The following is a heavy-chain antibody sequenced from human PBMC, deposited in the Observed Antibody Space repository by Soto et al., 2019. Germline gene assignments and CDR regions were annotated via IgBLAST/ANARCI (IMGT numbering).Heavy chain of an antibody. CDR1: GGSFSAYY. V-gene: IGHV4-34*01. D-gene: IGHD3-22*01. CDR3: ARARADTVDSSGFHEH. J-gene: IGHJ4*02. Sequence: SETLSLTCAVYGGSFSAYYWSWIRQPPGKGLEWLGEINHSGGTSYNPSLKSRVTISVDTSKSQFSLKLTSVTAADRAVYYCARARADTVDSSGFHEHWSQGTPVTVSS. CDR2: INHSGGT.